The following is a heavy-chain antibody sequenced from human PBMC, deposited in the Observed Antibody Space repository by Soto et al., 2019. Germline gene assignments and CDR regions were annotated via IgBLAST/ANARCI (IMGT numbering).Heavy chain of an antibody. Sequence: GGSLRLSCAASGFTFSSYSMNWVRQAPGKGLEWVSSISSSSSYIYYADSVKGRFTISRDNAKNSLYLQMSSLRAEDTAVYYCARGRSMITFGENTATPDKCYFDYWGQGTLVTVS. CDR1: GFTFSSYS. D-gene: IGHD3-16*01. CDR2: ISSSSSYI. CDR3: ARGRSMITFGENTATPDKCYFDY. J-gene: IGHJ4*02. V-gene: IGHV3-21*01.